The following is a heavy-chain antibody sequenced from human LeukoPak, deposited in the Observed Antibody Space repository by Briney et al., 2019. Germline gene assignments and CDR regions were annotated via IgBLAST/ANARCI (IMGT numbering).Heavy chain of an antibody. D-gene: IGHD3-10*01. Sequence: GGSLRLSCAASGFTFSSYWMSWVRQAPGKGLEWVANIKQDGSEKYYVDSVKGRFTISRDNDKTSLYLQMNSLRAEDTAVYYCARERGGVLWFGEKNYYFDYWGQGTLVTVSS. CDR2: IKQDGSEK. V-gene: IGHV3-7*01. J-gene: IGHJ4*02. CDR1: GFTFSSYW. CDR3: ARERGGVLWFGEKNYYFDY.